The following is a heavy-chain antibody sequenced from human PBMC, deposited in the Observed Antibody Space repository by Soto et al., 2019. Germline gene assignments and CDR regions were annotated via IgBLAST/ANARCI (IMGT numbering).Heavy chain of an antibody. J-gene: IGHJ4*02. D-gene: IGHD3-22*01. V-gene: IGHV3-43*01. CDR1: GFTFDDYT. CDR2: ISWDGGST. CDR3: AKDIITGGSGYDSSGYYTLVDY. Sequence: GGSLRLSCAASGFTFDDYTMHWVRQAPGKGLEWVSLISWDGGSTYYADSVKGRFTISRDNSKNSLYLQMNSLRTEDTALYYCAKDIITGGSGYDSSGYYTLVDYWGQGTLVTVSS.